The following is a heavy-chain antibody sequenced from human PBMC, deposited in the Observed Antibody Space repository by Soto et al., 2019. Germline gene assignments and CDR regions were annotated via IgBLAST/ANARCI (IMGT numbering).Heavy chain of an antibody. Sequence: ASVKVSCKASGYTFTGYYMHWVLQAPGQGLEWMGWINPNSGGTNYAQKFQGRVTMTRDTSISTAYMELSRLRSDDTAVYYCARDRKYQLLWWFDPWGQGTLVTVSS. V-gene: IGHV1-2*02. CDR2: INPNSGGT. CDR1: GYTFTGYY. J-gene: IGHJ5*02. D-gene: IGHD2-2*01. CDR3: ARDRKYQLLWWFDP.